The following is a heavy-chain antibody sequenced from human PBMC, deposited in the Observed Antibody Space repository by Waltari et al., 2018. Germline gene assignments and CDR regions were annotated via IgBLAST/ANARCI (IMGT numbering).Heavy chain of an antibody. J-gene: IGHJ4*02. CDR2: ISSSSSTI. CDR1: GFTFSSYS. CDR3: ATKQNLIVASRPGVDY. D-gene: IGHD5-12*01. Sequence: EVQLVESGGGLVQPGGSLRLSCAASGFTFSSYSMNWVRQAPGKGLEWVSYISSSSSTIYYADSVKGRFTISRDNAKNSLYLQMNSLRAEDTAVYYCATKQNLIVASRPGVDYWGQGTLVTVSS. V-gene: IGHV3-48*04.